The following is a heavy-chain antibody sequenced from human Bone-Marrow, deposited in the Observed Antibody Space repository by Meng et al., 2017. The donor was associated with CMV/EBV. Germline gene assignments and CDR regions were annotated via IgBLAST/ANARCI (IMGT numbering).Heavy chain of an antibody. V-gene: IGHV1-69*10. CDR1: GGTFSSYA. J-gene: IGHJ4*02. CDR3: AREDIVVVPAAIEYYFDY. D-gene: IGHD2-2*01. Sequence: SVKVSCKASGGTFSSYAISWVRQAPGQGLEWMGGIIPILGIANYAQKFQGRVTITADKSTSTAYMELSSLRSEDTAVYYCAREDIVVVPAAIEYYFDYWGQGTLVTVSS. CDR2: IIPILGIA.